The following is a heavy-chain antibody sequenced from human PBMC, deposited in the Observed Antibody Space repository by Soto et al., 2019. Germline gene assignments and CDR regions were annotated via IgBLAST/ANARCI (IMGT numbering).Heavy chain of an antibody. CDR1: GYSFAGYW. J-gene: IGHJ6*02. Sequence: GESLKISCQGSGYSFAGYWIGWVRQMPGKDLEWMGIIYPGDSDTRYSPSFQGQVTISADKSLRTAYLQWTSLKASDTALYYCARTRSFTLGFYYDGMDVWGQGTTVTVSS. V-gene: IGHV5-51*01. CDR2: IYPGDSDT. D-gene: IGHD6-6*01. CDR3: ARTRSFTLGFYYDGMDV.